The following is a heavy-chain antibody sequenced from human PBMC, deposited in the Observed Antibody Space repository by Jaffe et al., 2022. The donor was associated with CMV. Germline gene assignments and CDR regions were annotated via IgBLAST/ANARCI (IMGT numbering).Heavy chain of an antibody. CDR1: GFTFSDYY. CDR3: ARDSYNWNYFSIVREFDY. Sequence: QVQLVESGGGLVKPGGSLRLSCAASGFTFSDYYMSWIRQAPGKGLEWVSYISSSSSYTNYADSVKGRFTISRDNAKNSLYLQMNSLRAEDTAVYYCARDSYNWNYFSIVREFDYWGQGTLVTVSS. D-gene: IGHD1-7*01. CDR2: ISSSSSYT. V-gene: IGHV3-11*06. J-gene: IGHJ4*02.